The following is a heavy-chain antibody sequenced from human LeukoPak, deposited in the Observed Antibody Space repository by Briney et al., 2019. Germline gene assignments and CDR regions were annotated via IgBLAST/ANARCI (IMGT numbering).Heavy chain of an antibody. CDR1: GVTLSTYA. D-gene: IGHD2-2*01. CDR2: ISYDGSNK. V-gene: IGHV3-30-3*01. J-gene: IGHJ6*02. Sequence: GGSLRLSCAASGVTLSTYAMSWARQAPGKGLEWVAVISYDGSNKYYADSVKGRFTISRDNSKNTLYLQMNSLRAEDTAVYYCARDWVRVVVPAAIAYYYGMDVWGQGTTVTVSS. CDR3: ARDWVRVVVPAAIAYYYGMDV.